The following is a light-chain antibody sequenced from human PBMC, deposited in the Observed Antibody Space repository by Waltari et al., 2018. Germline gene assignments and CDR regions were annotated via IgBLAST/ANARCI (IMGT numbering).Light chain of an antibody. Sequence: DIQMTQSPSTLSASVGARVTITCRASQSVSPWLAWYQQKPGKAPKLLIYKVSDLQSGVPSRFSGSGSGSGTEFTLTITSLQPDDLAIYYCQHFNGFPWTFGQGTKVEIK. CDR2: KVS. V-gene: IGKV1-5*03. CDR3: QHFNGFPWT. J-gene: IGKJ1*01. CDR1: QSVSPW.